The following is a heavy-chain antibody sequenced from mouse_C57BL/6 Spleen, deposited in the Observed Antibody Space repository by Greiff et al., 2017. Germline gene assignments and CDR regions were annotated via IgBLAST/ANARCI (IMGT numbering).Heavy chain of an antibody. CDR1: GYSFTGYY. D-gene: IGHD1-1*01. CDR2: INPSTGGT. J-gene: IGHJ2*01. CDR3: ARGLYGSSPFDN. V-gene: IGHV1-42*01. Sequence: EVQLQQSGPELVKPGASVKISCKASGYSFTGYYMNWVKQSPEKSLEWIGEINPSTGGTTSNQKFKAKATLTVDKSSSTAYMQLKSLTSEDSAVYYWARGLYGSSPFDNWGQGTTLTVSS.